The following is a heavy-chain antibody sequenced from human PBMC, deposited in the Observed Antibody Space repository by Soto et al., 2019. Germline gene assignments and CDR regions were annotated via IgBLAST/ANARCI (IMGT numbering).Heavy chain of an antibody. J-gene: IGHJ5*02. CDR2: IFHSGST. CDR1: RAFINSGGFY. CDR3: VRGGIAGHWFDP. V-gene: IGHV4-31*03. Sequence: QVQLQESGPGLVKPSQTLSLTCSDSRAFINSGGFYYSWIRQPPGKGLEWLGYIFHSGSTLYNPSPXGXXTLSADTSRNQLSLHLTSVTAADTAVYYCVRGGIAGHWFDPWGQGILVTVSS. D-gene: IGHD2-15*01.